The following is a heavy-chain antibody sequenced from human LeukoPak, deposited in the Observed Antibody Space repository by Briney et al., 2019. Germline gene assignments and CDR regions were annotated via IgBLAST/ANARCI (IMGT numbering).Heavy chain of an antibody. D-gene: IGHD1-26*01. J-gene: IGHJ4*02. V-gene: IGHV3-48*03. Sequence: GGSLRLSCAASGFTFSSYEMNWVRQAPGKGLEWVSYISGSGSTKYYADSVKGRFTISRDSAKNSLSLQMNSLRAEDTAVYYCARDPSRAGSYPFDYWGQGTLVTVSS. CDR3: ARDPSRAGSYPFDY. CDR2: ISGSGSTK. CDR1: GFTFSSYE.